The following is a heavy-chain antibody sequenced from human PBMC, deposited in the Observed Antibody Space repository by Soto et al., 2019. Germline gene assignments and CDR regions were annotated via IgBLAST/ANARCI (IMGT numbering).Heavy chain of an antibody. V-gene: IGHV1-18*04. Sequence: QVQLVQSGAEVKKPGASVKVSCKASGYTFTSYGISWVRQAPGQGLEWMGWISAYNGNTNYAQKLQGRVTMTTDTSPSTAYMELRSLRSDDTAVYYCARSGCSSTSCYLLYYYYGMDVWGQGTTVTVSS. CDR2: ISAYNGNT. J-gene: IGHJ6*02. CDR3: ARSGCSSTSCYLLYYYYGMDV. D-gene: IGHD2-2*01. CDR1: GYTFTSYG.